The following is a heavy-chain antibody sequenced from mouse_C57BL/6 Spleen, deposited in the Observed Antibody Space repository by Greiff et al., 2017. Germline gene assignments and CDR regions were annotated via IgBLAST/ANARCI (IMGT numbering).Heavy chain of an antibody. V-gene: IGHV2-3*01. CDR2: IWGDGST. CDR1: GFSFTSYG. Sequence: VKLMESGPGLVAPSQSLSITCTVSGFSFTSYGVSWVRQPPGKGLEWLGVIWGDGSTNYHSALISRLTISKDNSKSQVFLKLNSLQTDDTATYYCAKRGENWYFDVWGTGTTVTVSS. CDR3: AKRGENWYFDV. J-gene: IGHJ1*03.